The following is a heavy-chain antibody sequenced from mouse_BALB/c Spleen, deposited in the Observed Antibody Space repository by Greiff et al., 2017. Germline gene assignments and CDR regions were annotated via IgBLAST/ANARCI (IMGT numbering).Heavy chain of an antibody. J-gene: IGHJ3*01. D-gene: IGHD2-4*01. CDR2: IYPGDGDT. CDR1: GYTFTSYW. CDR3: ARRGYDSAWFAY. V-gene: IGHV1-87*01. Sequence: QVQLKESGAELARPGASVKLSCKASGYTFTSYWMQWVKQRPGQGLEWIGAIYPGDGDTRYTQKFKGKATLTADKSSSTAYMQLSSLASEDSAVYYCARRGYDSAWFAYWGQGTLVTVSA.